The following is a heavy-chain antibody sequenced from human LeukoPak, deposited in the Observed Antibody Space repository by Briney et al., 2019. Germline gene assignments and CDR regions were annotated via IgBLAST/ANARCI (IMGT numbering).Heavy chain of an antibody. J-gene: IGHJ3*02. D-gene: IGHD3-16*01. V-gene: IGHV4-4*07. Sequence: PSETLSLTCTVSGGSISSYYWSWIRQPAAKGLEWIGRIDTSGSANYNPSLKSRVTMPVDTSKNQSSLKLSSVTAADTAVYYCAGHEGLGAFDIWGRGTMVTVSS. CDR2: IDTSGSA. CDR3: AGHEGLGAFDI. CDR1: GGSISSYY.